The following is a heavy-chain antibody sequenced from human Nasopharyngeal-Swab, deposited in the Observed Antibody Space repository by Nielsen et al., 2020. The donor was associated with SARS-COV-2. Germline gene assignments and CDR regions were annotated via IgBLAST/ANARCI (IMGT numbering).Heavy chain of an antibody. V-gene: IGHV3-23*01. CDR1: GFSITTYG. D-gene: IGHD3-16*02. CDR2: ISELGTGI. CDR3: TRGLTWHIVQWNPSPY. J-gene: IGHJ4*02. Sequence: GGSLRLSCAASGFSITTYGMTWVRQAPGKGLEWISGISELGTGIYYADSVWGRFTISRDTSKNTVYLQMNTLRADDTALYFCTRGLTWHIVQWNPSPYWGQGTLVTVSS.